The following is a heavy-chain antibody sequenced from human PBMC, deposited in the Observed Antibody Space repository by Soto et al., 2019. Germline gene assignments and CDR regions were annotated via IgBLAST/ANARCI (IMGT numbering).Heavy chain of an antibody. V-gene: IGHV4-59*04. CDR3: ARLSAATVTAENWFDP. D-gene: IGHD4-17*01. CDR1: GGSISSYY. Sequence: PSETLSLTCTVSGGSISSYYWSWIRQPPWKGLEWIGYIYYSGSTYYNPSLKSRVTISVDTSKNQFSLKLSSVTAADTAVYYCARLSAATVTAENWFDPWGQGTLVTVSS. CDR2: IYYSGST. J-gene: IGHJ5*02.